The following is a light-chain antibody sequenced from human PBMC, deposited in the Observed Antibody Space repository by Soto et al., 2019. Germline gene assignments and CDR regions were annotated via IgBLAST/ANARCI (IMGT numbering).Light chain of an antibody. Sequence: QSVLTQPAAVSGCRGQSSTISCTAISADVGTSNFVSWYQHHPCKAPRLILYDVANRPSGVSNRFSGSKSDDSASLNISGQQVVDEADSHCSSYKRCRLYVFGTGSKVTVL. CDR2: DVA. CDR1: SADVGTSNF. V-gene: IGLV2-14*03. J-gene: IGLJ1*01. CDR3: SSYKRCRLYV.